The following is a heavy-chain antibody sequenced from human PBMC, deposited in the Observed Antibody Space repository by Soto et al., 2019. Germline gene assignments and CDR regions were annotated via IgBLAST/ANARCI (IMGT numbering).Heavy chain of an antibody. CDR3: ARADLGYCSGGSCYYYYYGMDV. J-gene: IGHJ6*02. CDR1: GGTFSSYA. D-gene: IGHD2-15*01. Sequence: GASVKVSCKASGGTFSSYAISWVRQAPGQGLEWMGGIIPIFGTANYAQKSQGRVTITADESTSTAYMELSSLRSEDTAVYYCARADLGYCSGGSCYYYYYGMDVWGQGTTVTVSS. CDR2: IIPIFGTA. V-gene: IGHV1-69*13.